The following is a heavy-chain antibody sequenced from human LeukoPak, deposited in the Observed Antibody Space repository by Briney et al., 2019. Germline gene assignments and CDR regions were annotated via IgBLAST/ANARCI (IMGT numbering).Heavy chain of an antibody. Sequence: PSETLSLTCTVSGGSISSGSYYWSWIRQPAGKGLEWIGRIYTSGSTNYNPSLKSRVTISVDTSKNQFSLKLSSVTAADTAVYYCARAPRRWELLGALDYWGQGTLVTVSS. CDR3: ARAPRRWELLGALDY. V-gene: IGHV4-61*02. CDR1: GGSISSGSYY. CDR2: IYTSGST. D-gene: IGHD1-26*01. J-gene: IGHJ4*02.